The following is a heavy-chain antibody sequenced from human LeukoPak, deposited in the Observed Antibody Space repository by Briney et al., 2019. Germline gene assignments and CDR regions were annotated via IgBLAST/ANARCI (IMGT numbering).Heavy chain of an antibody. D-gene: IGHD2-21*02. J-gene: IGHJ3*02. V-gene: IGHV4-59*01. CDR1: GGSISSYY. CDR2: IYYSGST. CDR3: ARAVYCGGDCYSGAFDI. Sequence: SETLSLTCTVSGGSISSYYWSWIRQPPGKGREWIGYIYYSGSTNYNPSLKSRVTISVDTSKNQFSLKLRSVTAADTAVYYCARAVYCGGDCYSGAFDIWGQGTMVTVSS.